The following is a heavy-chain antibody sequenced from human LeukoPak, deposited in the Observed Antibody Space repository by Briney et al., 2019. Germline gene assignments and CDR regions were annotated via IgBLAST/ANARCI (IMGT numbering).Heavy chain of an antibody. CDR1: GGSISSSSYY. CDR3: ARHGAEYGSGSYLVFDY. J-gene: IGHJ4*02. D-gene: IGHD3-10*01. Sequence: TSETLSLTCTVSGGSISSSSYYWGWLRQPPGKGLEWIGSIYYSGSTYYNPSLKSRVTISVDTSKRQFSLKLSSVTAADTAVYYCARHGAEYGSGSYLVFDYWGQGTLVTVSS. V-gene: IGHV4-39*01. CDR2: IYYSGST.